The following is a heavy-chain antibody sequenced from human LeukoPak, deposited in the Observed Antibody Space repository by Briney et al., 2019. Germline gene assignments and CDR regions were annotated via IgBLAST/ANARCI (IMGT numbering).Heavy chain of an antibody. V-gene: IGHV3-74*01. Sequence: TGGSLRLSCAASGFTFRSSWMHWVRQAPGKGLVWVSRINPDGSTINYADSVKGRFTISRDNAKNTLYLQMNSLRAEDTAVYYCATAGNYRFDYWGQGTLVTVSS. CDR3: ATAGNYRFDY. J-gene: IGHJ4*02. D-gene: IGHD1-7*01. CDR1: GFTFRSSW. CDR2: INPDGSTI.